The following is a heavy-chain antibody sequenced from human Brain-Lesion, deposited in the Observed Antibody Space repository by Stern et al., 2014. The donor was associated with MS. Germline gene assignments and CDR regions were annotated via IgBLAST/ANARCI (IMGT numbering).Heavy chain of an antibody. D-gene: IGHD6-13*01. J-gene: IGHJ6*02. CDR3: AKGALGERIAGRYGMDV. CDR1: GFTFSSYG. V-gene: IGHV3-30*18. CDR2: ISYDGSNK. Sequence: VQLVDSGGGVVQPGRSLRLSCAASGFTFSSYGMHWVRQAPGKGLEWVAVISYDGSNKYYADSVKGRFTISRDNSKNTLYLQMNSLRAEDTAVYYCAKGALGERIAGRYGMDVWGQGPTVTGSS.